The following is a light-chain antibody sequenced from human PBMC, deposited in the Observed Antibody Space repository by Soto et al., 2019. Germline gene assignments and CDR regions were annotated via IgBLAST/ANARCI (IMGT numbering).Light chain of an antibody. CDR1: QSVSSSY. CDR2: GAF. J-gene: IGKJ1*01. CDR3: QQYGSSGT. Sequence: EIVLTQSPGTLSLSPGERATLSCRASQSVSSSYLAWYQQKPGQAPWLLIYGAFNRAGGVPDRFSGSVSGTDFTLTISRLEPEDFAVYYCQQYGSSGTFGQGTKVDIK. V-gene: IGKV3-20*01.